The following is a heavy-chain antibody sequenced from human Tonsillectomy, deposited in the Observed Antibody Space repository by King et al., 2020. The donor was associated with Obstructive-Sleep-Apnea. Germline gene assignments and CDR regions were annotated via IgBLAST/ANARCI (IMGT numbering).Heavy chain of an antibody. V-gene: IGHV3-9*01. D-gene: IGHD1-26*01. J-gene: IGHJ4*02. Sequence: VQLVESGGGLVQPGRSLRLSCAASGFTFDDYAMHWVRQAPGKGLEWVSGISWNSGSIGYADSVKGRFTISRDNAKNSLYLQMNSLRAEDTALYYCAKDGALVGARPDYFDYWGQGTLVTVSS. CDR3: AKDGALVGARPDYFDY. CDR1: GFTFDDYA. CDR2: ISWNSGSI.